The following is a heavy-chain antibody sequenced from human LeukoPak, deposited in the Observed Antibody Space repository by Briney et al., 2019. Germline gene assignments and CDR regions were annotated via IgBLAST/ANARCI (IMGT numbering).Heavy chain of an antibody. Sequence: GRSLRLSCAASGCTFDDYAMHWVRQAPGTGLEWVSCINLETCSIDYADSVKGRFTISRDNARNSLYLQMNSLRAEDTALYYCVKDIGEKTAAIAYWGQRTLVTVSS. CDR3: VKDIGEKTAAIAY. CDR2: INLETCSI. CDR1: GCTFDDYA. V-gene: IGHV3-9*01. J-gene: IGHJ4*02. D-gene: IGHD2-2*01.